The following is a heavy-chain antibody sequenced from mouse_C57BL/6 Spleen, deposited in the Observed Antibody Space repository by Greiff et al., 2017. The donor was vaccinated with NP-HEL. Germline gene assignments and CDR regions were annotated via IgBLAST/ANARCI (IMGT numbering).Heavy chain of an antibody. CDR2: IYPRDGST. V-gene: IGHV1-85*01. CDR1: GYTFTSYD. Sequence: VQLQESGPELVKPGASVKLSCKASGYTFTSYDINWVKQRPGQGLEWIGWIYPRDGSTKYNEKFKGKATLTVDTSSSTAYMELHSLTSEDSAVYFCARPYYYGSSYWYFDVWGTGTTVTVSS. D-gene: IGHD1-1*01. CDR3: ARPYYYGSSYWYFDV. J-gene: IGHJ1*03.